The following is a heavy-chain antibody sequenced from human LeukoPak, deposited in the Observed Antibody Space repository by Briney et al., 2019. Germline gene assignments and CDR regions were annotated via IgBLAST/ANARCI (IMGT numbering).Heavy chain of an antibody. CDR2: INPNSGGT. J-gene: IGHJ5*02. CDR1: GYTFTGYY. D-gene: IGHD6-19*01. CDR3: AFEVLSSGWVS. V-gene: IGHV1-2*06. Sequence: SVNVSCKTSGYTFTGYYMHWVRQAPGQGLEWMGRINPNSGGTNYAQKFQGRVTMTRDTSISTAYMELRRLRSDDTAVYYCAFEVLSSGWVSWGQGTLVTVSS.